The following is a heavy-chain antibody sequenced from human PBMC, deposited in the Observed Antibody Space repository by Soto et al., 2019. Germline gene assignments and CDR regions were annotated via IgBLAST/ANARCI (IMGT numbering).Heavy chain of an antibody. CDR1: GFTFDDYA. J-gene: IGHJ6*02. CDR3: ARAPGYYGMDV. CDR2: ISWNSGSI. Sequence: LRLSCAASGFTFDDYAMHWVRQAPGKGLEWVSGISWNSGSIGYADSVKGRFTISRDNAKNSLYLQMNSLRAEDTALYYCARAPGYYGMDVWGQGTTVTVSS. V-gene: IGHV3-9*01.